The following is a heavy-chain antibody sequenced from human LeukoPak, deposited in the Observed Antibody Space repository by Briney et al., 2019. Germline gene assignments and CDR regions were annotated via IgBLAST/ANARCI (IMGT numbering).Heavy chain of an antibody. CDR1: GGSINSYY. CDR2: IYTSGTT. D-gene: IGHD3-22*01. CDR3: ARDVPTYYYDSSGYTTLDY. V-gene: IGHV4-4*07. Sequence: SETLSLTCTVSGGSINSYYWIWIRQPAGKGLEWIGHIYTSGTTNYNSSLESRLTMSVDTSKNQFSLKLSSVTAADTAVYYCARDVPTYYYDSSGYTTLDYWGQGTLVTVSS. J-gene: IGHJ4*02.